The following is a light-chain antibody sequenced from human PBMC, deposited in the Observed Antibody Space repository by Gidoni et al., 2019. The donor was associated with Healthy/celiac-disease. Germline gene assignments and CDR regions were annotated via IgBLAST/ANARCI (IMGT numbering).Light chain of an antibody. CDR1: QGISSY. V-gene: IGKV1-8*01. Sequence: AIRMTQSPSSFSASTGDRVTITCRASQGISSYLAWYQQKPGKAPKLLIYAASTLQSGVPSRFSGSGSGTDFTLTISCLQSEDFATYYCQQYYIYPQTFGQXTKVEIK. J-gene: IGKJ1*01. CDR3: QQYYIYPQT. CDR2: AAS.